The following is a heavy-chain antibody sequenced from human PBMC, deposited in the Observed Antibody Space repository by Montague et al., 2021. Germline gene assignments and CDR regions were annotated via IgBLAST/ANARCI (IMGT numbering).Heavy chain of an antibody. Sequence: SRRLSCAASGFSFNVYGMHWVRQAPGKGLEWVAVVGHDGNYEKYADSVRGRFIVSRDNSRTTLYLQLNSLRAEDTAVYYCARDFRVGTYFDYLGQGTLVTVSS. CDR1: GFSFNVYG. J-gene: IGHJ4*02. V-gene: IGHV3-33*01. D-gene: IGHD1-26*01. CDR2: VGHDGNYE. CDR3: ARDFRVGTYFDY.